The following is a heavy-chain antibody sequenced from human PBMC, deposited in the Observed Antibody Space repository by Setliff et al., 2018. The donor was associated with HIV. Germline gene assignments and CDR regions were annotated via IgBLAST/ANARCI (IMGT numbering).Heavy chain of an antibody. Sequence: GESLKISCKGSGYSFSSNWIGWVRQMPGKGLEWMGIIYPGDSDTRYSPSFEGQVTISADKSISTAYLQWRSLKASDTAMYYCARHGQYGSGSYYNRPFDFWGQGTLVTVSS. J-gene: IGHJ4*02. CDR1: GYSFSSNW. D-gene: IGHD3-10*01. V-gene: IGHV5-51*01. CDR3: ARHGQYGSGSYYNRPFDF. CDR2: IYPGDSDT.